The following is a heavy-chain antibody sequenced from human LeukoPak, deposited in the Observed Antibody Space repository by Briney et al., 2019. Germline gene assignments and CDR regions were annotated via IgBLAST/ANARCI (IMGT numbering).Heavy chain of an antibody. CDR1: GFTFSDYY. V-gene: IGHV3-11*04. J-gene: IGHJ4*02. D-gene: IGHD6-13*01. Sequence: PGGSLRLSCAASGFTFSDYYMSWIRQAPGKGLEWVSYISSSGSTIYYADSVKGRFTISRDNAKNSLYLQMNSLRAEDTAVYYCATEQVAAAGTVLDYWGQGTLVTVSS. CDR3: ATEQVAAAGTVLDY. CDR2: ISSSGSTI.